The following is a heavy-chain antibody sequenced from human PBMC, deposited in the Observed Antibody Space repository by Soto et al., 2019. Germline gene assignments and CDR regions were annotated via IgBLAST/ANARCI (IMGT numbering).Heavy chain of an antibody. D-gene: IGHD6-13*01. Sequence: GWSLRLSCEASGFTFSGFDMHWVRQPTGKGLEWVSSIGTAGETYYAVSVKGRFTISRDNAKNSLSLQMNSLRAGDMAVYFCAKSQEIGTHFFDSWGQGTQVTVSS. V-gene: IGHV3-13*01. CDR3: AKSQEIGTHFFDS. CDR1: GFTFSGFD. CDR2: IGTAGET. J-gene: IGHJ4*02.